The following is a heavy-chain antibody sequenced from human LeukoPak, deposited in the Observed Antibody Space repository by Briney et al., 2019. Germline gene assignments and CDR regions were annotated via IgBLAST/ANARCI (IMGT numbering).Heavy chain of an antibody. CDR1: GGSFSGYY. J-gene: IGHJ4*02. Sequence: SETLSLTCAVYGGSFSGYYWSWIRQPPGKGLEWIGEINHSGSTNYNPSLKGRVTISVDTSKNQFSLKLSSVTAADTAVYYCASSSGWRTFDYWGQGTLVTVSS. CDR3: ASSSGWRTFDY. V-gene: IGHV4-34*01. D-gene: IGHD6-19*01. CDR2: INHSGST.